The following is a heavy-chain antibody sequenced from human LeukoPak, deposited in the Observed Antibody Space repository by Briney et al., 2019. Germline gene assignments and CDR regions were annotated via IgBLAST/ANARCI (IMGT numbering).Heavy chain of an antibody. CDR3: ARDVGGTTYYYGSGSYYEVDY. CDR2: TNHSGST. Sequence: SETLSPTCAVYGGSFSGYYWSWIRQPPGKGLEWIGETNHSGSTNYNPSLKSRVTISVDTSKNQFSLKLSSVTAADTAVYYCARDVGGTTYYYGSGSYYEVDYWGQGTLVTVSS. J-gene: IGHJ4*02. D-gene: IGHD3-10*01. V-gene: IGHV4-34*01. CDR1: GGSFSGYY.